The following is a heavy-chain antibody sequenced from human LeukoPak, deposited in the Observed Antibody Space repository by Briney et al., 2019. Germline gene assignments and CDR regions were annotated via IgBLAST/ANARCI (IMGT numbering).Heavy chain of an antibody. CDR3: ARRVGVYRLPSWLRPEKNWFDP. D-gene: IGHD2-2*01. Sequence: ASVKVSCKASGYTFTSYDINWVRQATGQGLEWMGWMNPNSGNTGYAQKFQGRVTMTRNTSISTAYMELSSLRSEDTAVYYCARRVGVYRLPSWLRPEKNWFDPWGQGTLVTVSS. CDR1: GYTFTSYD. CDR2: MNPNSGNT. V-gene: IGHV1-8*01. J-gene: IGHJ5*02.